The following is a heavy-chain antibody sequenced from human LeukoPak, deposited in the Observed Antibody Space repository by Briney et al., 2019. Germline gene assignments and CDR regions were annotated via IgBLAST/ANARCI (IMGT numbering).Heavy chain of an antibody. V-gene: IGHV2-5*01. J-gene: IGHJ4*02. CDR1: GFSLSTSGVG. D-gene: IGHD5-18*01. CDR2: IYWNDYK. Sequence: SGPTLVNPTQTLTLTCTFSGFSLSTSGVGVGWIRQPPGKALEWLAFIYWNDYKRYSPSLKSRLTITKGTSKNQVVLTMTNMDPVDTATYYCARSFVDTVVEYYFDYWGQGTLVTVSS. CDR3: ARSFVDTVVEYYFDY.